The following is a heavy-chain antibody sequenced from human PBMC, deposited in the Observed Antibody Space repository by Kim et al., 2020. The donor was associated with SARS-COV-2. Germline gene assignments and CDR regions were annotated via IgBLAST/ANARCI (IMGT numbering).Heavy chain of an antibody. CDR1: GFTFDTYA. CDR2: ISGGAVNK. V-gene: IGHV3-23*01. CDR3: AKMVIMDGYNYFYYYAM. D-gene: IGHD2-21*01. Sequence: GGSLRLSCVASGFTFDTYAMSWVRQAPGKGLEWVSVISGGAVNKFYADSVRGRFTSSRDNSNNMLYLQMNSLSDEDTALYYCAKMVIMDGYNYFYYYAM. J-gene: IGHJ6*01.